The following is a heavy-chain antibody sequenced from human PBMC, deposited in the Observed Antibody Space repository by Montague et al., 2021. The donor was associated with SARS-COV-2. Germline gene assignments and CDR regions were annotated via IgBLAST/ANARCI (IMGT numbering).Heavy chain of an antibody. CDR1: GGSISSSNW. CDR2: IYHSGST. CDR3: AREAPGRCSGGSCSLDNWFDP. V-gene: IGHV4-4*02. Sequence: SETLSLTCAVSGGSISSSNWWSWVRQPPGKGLEWIGEIYHSGSTNYNPPLKSRVTISVDTSKNQFSLKLSSVTAADTAVYYCAREAPGRCSGGSCSLDNWFDPWGQGTLVTVSS. D-gene: IGHD2-15*01. J-gene: IGHJ5*02.